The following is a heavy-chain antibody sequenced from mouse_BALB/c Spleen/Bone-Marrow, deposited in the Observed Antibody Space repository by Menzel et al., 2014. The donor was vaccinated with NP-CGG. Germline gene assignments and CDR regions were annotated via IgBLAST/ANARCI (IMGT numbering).Heavy chain of an antibody. Sequence: VKLQESGPELVRPGVSVKISCKGSGYTFXDYAMHWVKQSHAKSLEWIGVISTYSGNTNYNQKFKGKATMTVDKSSSTAYMELARLTSEDSAIYYCARGNRYDGAWFAYWGQGTLVTVSA. V-gene: IGHV1-67*01. J-gene: IGHJ3*01. D-gene: IGHD2-14*01. CDR1: GYTFXDYA. CDR2: ISTYSGNT. CDR3: ARGNRYDGAWFAY.